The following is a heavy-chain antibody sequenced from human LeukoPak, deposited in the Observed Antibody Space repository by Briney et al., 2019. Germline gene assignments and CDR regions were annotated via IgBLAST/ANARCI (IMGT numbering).Heavy chain of an antibody. CDR2: MYYSGST. D-gene: IGHD3-22*01. CDR3: ARQYYDSTGYYYFDY. Sequence: SETLSLTCTVSGDFITGSTYYWGWIRQPPGKGLEWIGSMYYSGSTYSNPSLRSRVTMSADTSKNQFSLNLRSVTAADTAVYYCARQYYDSTGYYYFDYWGQGTLVTVSS. V-gene: IGHV4-39*01. CDR1: GDFITGSTYY. J-gene: IGHJ4*02.